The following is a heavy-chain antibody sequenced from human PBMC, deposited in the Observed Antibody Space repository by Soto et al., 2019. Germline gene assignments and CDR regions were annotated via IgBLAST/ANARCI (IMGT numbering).Heavy chain of an antibody. D-gene: IGHD1-26*01. CDR2: IYWNDDR. J-gene: IGHJ4*02. CDR3: ALSASVPSCYYFDY. V-gene: IGHV2-5*01. CDR1: GFSLSTTGVG. Sequence: QITLKESGPTLVKPTQTLTLTCTFSGFSLSTTGVGVGWIRQPPGKALEWLALIYWNDDRRYSPSLKSRLTITTDTSENQVVLRMTNMDPVDTATYYCALSASVPSCYYFDYWGQGTLVTVSS.